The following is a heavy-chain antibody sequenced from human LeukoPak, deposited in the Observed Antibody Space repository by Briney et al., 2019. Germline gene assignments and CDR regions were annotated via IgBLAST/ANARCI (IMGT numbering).Heavy chain of an antibody. CDR2: ISSSGFNI. J-gene: IGHJ4*02. Sequence: GGSLRLSCAASGFTFSSYSMNWVRQAPGKGLEWVSYISSSGFNIYYADSVKGRFTISRDNAKNSLYLQMNSLRAEDTAVYYCARSITMVRGVSDYWGQGTLVTVSS. CDR1: GFTFSSYS. CDR3: ARSITMVRGVSDY. V-gene: IGHV3-48*04. D-gene: IGHD3-10*01.